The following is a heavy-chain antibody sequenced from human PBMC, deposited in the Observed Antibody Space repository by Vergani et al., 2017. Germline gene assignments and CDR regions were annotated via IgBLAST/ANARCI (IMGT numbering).Heavy chain of an antibody. CDR2: ISGHGDRT. CDR1: GFTFSNSA. CDR3: AREERSNTSPFVGD. V-gene: IGHV3-23*01. J-gene: IGHJ4*02. Sequence: EVHLLESGGGQVEAGGSLRLSCVASGFTFSNSAMSWVRQTSGKGLEWVSAISGHGDRTYYADSVKGRFTISRDNSKNTVYLQMNSLKAEDRATYYCAREERSNTSPFVGDWGQGILVTV. D-gene: IGHD2/OR15-2a*01.